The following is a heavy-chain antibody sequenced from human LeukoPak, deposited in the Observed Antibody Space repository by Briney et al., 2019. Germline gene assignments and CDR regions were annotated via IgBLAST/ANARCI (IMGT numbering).Heavy chain of an antibody. CDR3: ARELDGNGGWFDP. D-gene: IGHD3-10*01. CDR2: VYYSGST. V-gene: IGHV4-59*01. J-gene: IGHJ5*02. Sequence: SETLSLTCTVSGYSISDYYWSWLRQSPGKGLEWIGEVYYSGSTHYNPSLKSRVTISIDTSQNQFSLRLRSVTAADTAVYYCARELDGNGGWFDPWGPGTLVIVSS. CDR1: GYSISDYY.